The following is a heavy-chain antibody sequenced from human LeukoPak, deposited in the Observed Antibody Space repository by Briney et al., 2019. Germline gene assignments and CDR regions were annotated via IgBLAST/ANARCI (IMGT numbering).Heavy chain of an antibody. D-gene: IGHD3-16*01. Sequence: SGTLSLTCTVSGDSISSYYWSWIRQPPGKGLEWIGYIYDSGKTNYNASLISRVTISVDTSKNQFSLKLTSVTPADTAVYYCARGGGTLDYWGQGTLVTVSS. V-gene: IGHV4-59*01. CDR2: IYDSGKT. CDR3: ARGGGTLDY. CDR1: GDSISSYY. J-gene: IGHJ4*02.